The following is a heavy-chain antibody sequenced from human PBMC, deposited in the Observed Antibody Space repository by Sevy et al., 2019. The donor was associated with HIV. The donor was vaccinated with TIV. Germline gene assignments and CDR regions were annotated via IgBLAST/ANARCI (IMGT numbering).Heavy chain of an antibody. CDR1: GYSISSAYY. Sequence: SETLSLTCTVSGYSISSAYYWGWIRQPPGKGLEWIGSIYHSGTTHYTPSLRSRVTISVDTSKNQFSLKLTSVTAAETAVYYRAGGHLYNWNFGDYFDYWGQGTLVTVSS. J-gene: IGHJ4*02. D-gene: IGHD1-20*01. CDR3: AGGHLYNWNFGDYFDY. V-gene: IGHV4-38-2*02. CDR2: IYHSGTT.